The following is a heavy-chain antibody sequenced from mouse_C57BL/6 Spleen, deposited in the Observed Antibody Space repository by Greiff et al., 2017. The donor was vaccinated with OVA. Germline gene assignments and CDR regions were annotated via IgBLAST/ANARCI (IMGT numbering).Heavy chain of an antibody. D-gene: IGHD2-4*01. V-gene: IGHV3-6*01. Sequence: DVQLQESGPGLVKPSQSLSLTCSVTGYSITSGYYWNWIRQFPGNKLEWMGYISYDGSNNYNPSLKNRISITRDTSKNQFFLKLNSVTTEDTATYYCARRYDYYFDYWGQGTTLTVSS. CDR1: GYSITSGYY. CDR3: ARRYDYYFDY. J-gene: IGHJ2*01. CDR2: ISYDGSN.